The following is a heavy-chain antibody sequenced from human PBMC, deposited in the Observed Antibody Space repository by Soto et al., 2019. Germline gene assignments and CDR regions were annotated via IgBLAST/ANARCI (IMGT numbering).Heavy chain of an antibody. Sequence: QVQLVESGGGVVQPGRSLRLSCVASGFTFSSYAMHWVRQAPGKGLEWVAVMSYDGSNKYYADFVKGRFTISRDNSKNTLYLKMNSLRAEDTAVYYCARPTHYYGSGSFYNLAYWGQGTLVAVSS. J-gene: IGHJ4*02. CDR3: ARPTHYYGSGSFYNLAY. D-gene: IGHD3-10*01. CDR2: MSYDGSNK. CDR1: GFTFSSYA. V-gene: IGHV3-30-3*01.